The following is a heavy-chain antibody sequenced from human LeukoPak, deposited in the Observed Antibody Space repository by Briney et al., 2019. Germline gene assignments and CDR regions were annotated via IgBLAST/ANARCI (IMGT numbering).Heavy chain of an antibody. CDR3: AKDVFRYYYDSSGYSYFDY. CDR1: GFTFDDYA. Sequence: GGSLRLSCAASGFTFDDYAMHWVRQAPGKGLEWVSGISWNSGSIGYADSVKGRFTISRDNAKNSLYLQMNSLRAEDTAFYYCAKDVFRYYYDSSGYSYFDYWGQGTLVTVSS. D-gene: IGHD3-22*01. V-gene: IGHV3-9*01. CDR2: ISWNSGSI. J-gene: IGHJ4*02.